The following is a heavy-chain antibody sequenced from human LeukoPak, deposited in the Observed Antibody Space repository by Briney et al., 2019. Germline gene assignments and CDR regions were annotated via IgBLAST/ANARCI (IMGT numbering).Heavy chain of an antibody. CDR1: GFTFSSYG. Sequence: GGSLRLSCAASGFTFSSYGMHWVRQAPGKGLEWVAFIRYDGSNKYYADSVKGRFTISRDNSKNTLYLQMNSLRAEDTAVYYCAKEVEVTIFGVVIEGDAFDIWGQGTMVTVSS. CDR2: IRYDGSNK. V-gene: IGHV3-30*02. D-gene: IGHD3-3*01. J-gene: IGHJ3*02. CDR3: AKEVEVTIFGVVIEGDAFDI.